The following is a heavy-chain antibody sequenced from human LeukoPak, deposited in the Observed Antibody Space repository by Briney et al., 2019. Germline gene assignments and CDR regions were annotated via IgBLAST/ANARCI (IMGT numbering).Heavy chain of an antibody. Sequence: SETLSLTCAVYGGSFSGHYWTWIRQAPGKGLEWIGESTHTGSTNYNPSLKSRVTISVDTSKNQFSLKLTSVSAADTAVYHCARGRTGAAALDFWGPGTLVTVSS. CDR1: GGSFSGHY. D-gene: IGHD2-2*01. V-gene: IGHV4-34*01. J-gene: IGHJ4*02. CDR3: ARGRTGAAALDF. CDR2: STHTGST.